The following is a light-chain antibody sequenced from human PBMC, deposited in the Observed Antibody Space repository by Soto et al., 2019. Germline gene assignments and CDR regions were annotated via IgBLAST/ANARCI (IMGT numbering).Light chain of an antibody. CDR2: EGS. Sequence: QSALIQPPSVSGSPGQSITISCTGTSSDVGSYNLVSWYQQHPGKAPKLMMYEGSKRPSGLSNRFSGSKSGNTASLTISGLQAEDEADYYCCSYAGSSTWVFGGGTKLTVL. J-gene: IGLJ3*02. V-gene: IGLV2-23*01. CDR3: CSYAGSSTWV. CDR1: SSDVGSYNL.